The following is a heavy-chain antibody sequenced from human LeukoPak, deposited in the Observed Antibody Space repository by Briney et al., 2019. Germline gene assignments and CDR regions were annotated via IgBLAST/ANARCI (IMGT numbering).Heavy chain of an antibody. J-gene: IGHJ4*02. V-gene: IGHV1-69*04. D-gene: IGHD3-3*01. CDR1: GGTFSSYA. Sequence: SVKVSCKASGGTFSSYAISWVRQAPGQGLEWMGRIIPILGIANYAQKFQGRVTITADKSTSTAYMELSSLRSEDTAVYYCARERSEWLGTDFDYWGQGTLVTVSS. CDR3: ARERSEWLGTDFDY. CDR2: IIPILGIA.